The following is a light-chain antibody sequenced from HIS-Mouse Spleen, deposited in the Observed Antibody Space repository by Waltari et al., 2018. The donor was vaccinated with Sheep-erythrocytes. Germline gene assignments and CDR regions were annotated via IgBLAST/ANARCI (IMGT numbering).Light chain of an antibody. Sequence: DTQLTQSPSFLSASVGDRVTITCRASQGISSYLAWYQQKPGKAPKPLIYAASTLQSGVPSRFSGSGSGTEFTLTISSLQPEDFATYYCQQLNSYPHTFGQGTKLEIK. CDR3: QQLNSYPHT. J-gene: IGKJ2*01. V-gene: IGKV1-9*01. CDR2: AAS. CDR1: QGISSY.